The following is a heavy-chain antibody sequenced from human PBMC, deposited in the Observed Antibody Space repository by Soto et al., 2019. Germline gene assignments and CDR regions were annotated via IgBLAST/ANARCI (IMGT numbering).Heavy chain of an antibody. CDR2: IKSKTDGGTT. CDR3: TTGPYCDHQLFYYGMDV. Sequence: EVQLVESGGGLVKPGGSLRLSCAASGFTFSNAWMNWVRQAPGKGLEWVGRIKSKTDGGTTDYAAPVKGRFTISRDDSKNTLYLQMNSLKTEDTSVYYCTTGPYCDHQLFYYGMDVWGQGTTVTVSS. V-gene: IGHV3-15*07. J-gene: IGHJ6*02. D-gene: IGHD1-1*01. CDR1: GFTFSNAW.